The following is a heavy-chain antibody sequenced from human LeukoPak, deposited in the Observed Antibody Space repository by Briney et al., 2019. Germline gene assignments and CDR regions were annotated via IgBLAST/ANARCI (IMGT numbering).Heavy chain of an antibody. CDR2: ISYDGSNK. CDR1: GFTFSSYA. J-gene: IGHJ4*02. D-gene: IGHD5-24*01. V-gene: IGHV3-30-3*01. CDR3: AGMATGFDY. Sequence: GGSLRLSCAASGFTFSSYAMHRVRQAPGKGLEWVAVISYDGSNKYYADSVKGRFTISRDNSKNTLYLQMNSLRAEDTAVYYCAGMATGFDYWGQGTLVTVSS.